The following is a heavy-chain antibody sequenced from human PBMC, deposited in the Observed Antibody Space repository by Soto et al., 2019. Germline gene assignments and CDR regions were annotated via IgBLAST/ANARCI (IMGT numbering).Heavy chain of an antibody. CDR3: ARNMYSSSWYYFDY. CDR1: GGSISSSSYY. V-gene: IGHV4-39*07. CDR2: IYYSGST. Sequence: SETLSLTCTVSGGSISSSSYYWGWIRQPPGKGLEWIGSIYYSGSTYYNPSLKSRVTISVDTSKNQFSLKLSSVTAADTAVYYCARNMYSSSWYYFDYWGQGTLVTVSS. J-gene: IGHJ4*02. D-gene: IGHD6-13*01.